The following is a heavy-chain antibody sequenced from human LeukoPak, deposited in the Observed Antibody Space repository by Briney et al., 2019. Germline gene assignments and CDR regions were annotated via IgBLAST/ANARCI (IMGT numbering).Heavy chain of an antibody. D-gene: IGHD3-22*01. CDR2: ISAYNGNT. V-gene: IGHV1-18*01. J-gene: IGHJ4*02. Sequence: ASVKVSCKASGYTFTSHGISWVRQAPGQGLEWMGWISAYNGNTNYAQNLQGRVTMTTDTSTSTAYMDLRSLGSDDTAVYYCARAGYYDSSGRIDYWGRGTLVTVSS. CDR3: ARAGYYDSSGRIDY. CDR1: GYTFTSHG.